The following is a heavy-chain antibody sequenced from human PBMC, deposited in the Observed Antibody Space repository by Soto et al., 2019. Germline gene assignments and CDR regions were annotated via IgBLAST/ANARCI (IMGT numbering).Heavy chain of an antibody. CDR3: ARDVIALYYYYGMDV. Sequence: GSLRLSCAASGFTFSSYWMSWVRQAPGKGLEWVANIKQDGSEKYYVDSVKGRFTISRDNAKNSLYLQMNSLRAEDTAVYYCARDVIALYYYYGMDVWGQGTTVTVSS. D-gene: IGHD3-16*02. CDR1: GFTFSSYW. CDR2: IKQDGSEK. J-gene: IGHJ6*02. V-gene: IGHV3-7*03.